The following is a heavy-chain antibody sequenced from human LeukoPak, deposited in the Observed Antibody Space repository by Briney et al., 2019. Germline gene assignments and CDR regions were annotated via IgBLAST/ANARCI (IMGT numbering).Heavy chain of an antibody. Sequence: PGGSLRLSCAASGFTFSSYSMNWVRQAPGKGLEWVSSISSSSSYIYYADSVKGRFTISRDNAKNSLYLQMNSLRAEDTAVYYCASRKVGATRYNWFDPWGQGTLVTVSS. CDR2: ISSSSSYI. J-gene: IGHJ5*02. CDR3: ASRKVGATRYNWFDP. V-gene: IGHV3-21*01. D-gene: IGHD1-26*01. CDR1: GFTFSSYS.